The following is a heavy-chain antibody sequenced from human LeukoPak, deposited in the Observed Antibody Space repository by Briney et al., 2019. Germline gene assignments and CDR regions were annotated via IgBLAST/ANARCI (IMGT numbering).Heavy chain of an antibody. CDR3: ARRSNYQLVDFDI. CDR2: IYYTGTT. D-gene: IGHD1-1*01. J-gene: IGHJ3*02. CDR1: AGSVRSSSYY. Sequence: PSETLSLTCTVSAGSVRSSSYYWDWIRQPPGKGLERIGSIYYTGTTYYNPSLKSRVTMSVDTSKNQFYLNLSSVTAADTAVYYCARRSNYQLVDFDIWGQGTMVTVSS. V-gene: IGHV4-39*01.